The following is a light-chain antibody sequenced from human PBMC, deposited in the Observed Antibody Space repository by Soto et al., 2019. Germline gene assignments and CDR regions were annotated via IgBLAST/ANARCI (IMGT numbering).Light chain of an antibody. CDR3: FSFTTDRTHV. CDR2: EVS. V-gene: IGLV2-14*01. CDR1: SSDIGAYNY. Sequence: SALTQPASVSGSPGQSITISCTGSSSDIGAYNYVSWFQQYPGKAPKLIISEVSNRPSGVSNRFSGSKSGTAASLTISGLQTEDEADYFCFSFTTDRTHVFGTGTKVTAL. J-gene: IGLJ1*01.